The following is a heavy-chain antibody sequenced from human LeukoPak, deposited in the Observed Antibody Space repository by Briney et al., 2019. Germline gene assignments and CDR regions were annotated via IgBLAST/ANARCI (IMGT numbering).Heavy chain of an antibody. CDR1: GGSFSGYY. CDR3: ASLTEDSGYDF. Sequence: SETLSLTCAVYGGSFSGYYWSWIRQPPGKGLEWIGEINHSGSTNYNRSLKSRVTISVDTSKNQFSRKLSSVTAADTAVYYCASLTEDSGYDFWGQGTLVTVSS. J-gene: IGHJ4*02. CDR2: INHSGST. V-gene: IGHV4-34*01. D-gene: IGHD5-12*01.